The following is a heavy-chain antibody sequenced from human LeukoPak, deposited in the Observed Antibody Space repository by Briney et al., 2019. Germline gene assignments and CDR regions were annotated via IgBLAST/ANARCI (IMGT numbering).Heavy chain of an antibody. CDR3: ATGHTVTTYFDY. V-gene: IGHV4-34*01. J-gene: IGHJ4*02. D-gene: IGHD4-17*01. Sequence: SETLSLTCAVYGGSFSGYYWSWIRQPPGKGLEWIGEINHSGSTNYNPSLKSRVTISVDTSKNQFSLKLSSVTAADTAVYYCATGHTVTTYFDYWGQGTLVTVSS. CDR1: GGSFSGYY. CDR2: INHSGST.